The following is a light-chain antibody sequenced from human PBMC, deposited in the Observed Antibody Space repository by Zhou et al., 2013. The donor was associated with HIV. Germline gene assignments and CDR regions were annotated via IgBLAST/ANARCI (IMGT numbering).Light chain of an antibody. V-gene: IGKV3-20*01. Sequence: EIVLTQSPGTLSLSPGERATLSCRASQSIRSNYLAWYQQKPGQAPRLLVYDASSRATGIPDRFSGSGSGTDFTLTISRLEPEDFAMYYCQQYGDSLTFGGGSQVEIK. CDR1: QSIRSNY. CDR3: QQYGDSLT. CDR2: DAS. J-gene: IGKJ4*01.